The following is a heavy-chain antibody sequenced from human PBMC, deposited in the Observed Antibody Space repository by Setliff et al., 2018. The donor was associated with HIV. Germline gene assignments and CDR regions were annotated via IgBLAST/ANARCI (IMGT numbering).Heavy chain of an antibody. CDR3: ATQVWSNMDY. D-gene: IGHD2-21*01. V-gene: IGHV3-7*03. CDR1: GFSFGSNW. J-gene: IGHJ4*02. Sequence: GGSLRLSCAASGFSFGSNWMSWVRQAPGKGLEWVANIKQDGSDKYYVDSVKGRFTISRDNAKNSLYLQINNLRRDDTAMYYCATQVWSNMDYWGQGTLVTVSS. CDR2: IKQDGSDK.